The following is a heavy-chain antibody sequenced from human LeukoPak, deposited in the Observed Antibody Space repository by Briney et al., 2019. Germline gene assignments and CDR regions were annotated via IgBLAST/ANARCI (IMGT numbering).Heavy chain of an antibody. V-gene: IGHV3-7*03. CDR1: GFTFSTYW. J-gene: IGHJ4*02. Sequence: PGGSLRLSCEASGFTFSTYWMKWVRQAPGKGLEWVANIKQDGSQKYYVDSVKGRFIISRDNAKNSLYLQMNSARAEDTAVYYCAREGTFGDYRASGDHWGQGALVTVSS. CDR3: AREGTFGDYRASGDH. D-gene: IGHD2-21*02. CDR2: IKQDGSQK.